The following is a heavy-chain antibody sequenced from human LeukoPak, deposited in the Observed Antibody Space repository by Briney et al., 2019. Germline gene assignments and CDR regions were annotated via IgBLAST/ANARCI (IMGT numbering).Heavy chain of an antibody. D-gene: IGHD1-26*01. Sequence: AGGSLRLSCAASGFTFSTYSMHWVRQAPGKGLEWVSSISSSSRSIYYADSVEGRFTVSRDNGKNSLYLQMNSLRAEDTAVYYCARSYSGSYFFDYWGQGILVTVSS. CDR2: ISSSSRSI. V-gene: IGHV3-21*01. J-gene: IGHJ4*02. CDR3: ARSYSGSYFFDY. CDR1: GFTFSTYS.